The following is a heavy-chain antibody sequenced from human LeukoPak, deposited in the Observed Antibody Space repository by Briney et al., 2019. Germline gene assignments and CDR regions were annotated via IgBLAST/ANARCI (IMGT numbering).Heavy chain of an antibody. J-gene: IGHJ3*02. CDR3: ARGSSGWTFDAFDI. D-gene: IGHD6-19*01. V-gene: IGHV1-2*02. Sequence: ASVKGSCKASGYTFSGYYMYWVRQAPGQGLEWMGWINPNSGGTNYAQKFQGRVTMTRDTSISTAYMELSRLRSDDTAVYYCARGSSGWTFDAFDIWGQGTMVTVSS. CDR1: GYTFSGYY. CDR2: INPNSGGT.